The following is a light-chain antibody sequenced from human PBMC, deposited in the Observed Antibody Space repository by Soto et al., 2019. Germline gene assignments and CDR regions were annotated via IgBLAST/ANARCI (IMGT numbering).Light chain of an antibody. J-gene: IGKJ4*01. V-gene: IGKV3-20*01. CDR3: QQYANWPPVI. CDR1: QSVSSSN. Sequence: EIVLTQSPGTLSLSPGARATLSCRASQSVSSSNLAWYQQKPGQAPRLLIYGASSRATGIPDRFSGSGSGTDFTLTITSLQSEDFAVYFCQQYANWPPVIFGGGTKVEIK. CDR2: GAS.